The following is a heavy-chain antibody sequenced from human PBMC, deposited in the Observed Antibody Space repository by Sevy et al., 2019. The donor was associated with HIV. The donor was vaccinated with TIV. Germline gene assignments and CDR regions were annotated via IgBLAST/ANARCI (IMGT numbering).Heavy chain of an antibody. J-gene: IGHJ4*02. Sequence: GGSLRLSCAASGFTFSSYWMSWVRQAPGKGLEWVANIKQDGSEKYYVDSAKGRFTISRDKAKNSLYLQMNSLRAEDTAVYYCARVGYCSGGSCYPKGYFDYWGQGTLVTVSS. CDR3: ARVGYCSGGSCYPKGYFDY. D-gene: IGHD2-15*01. CDR1: GFTFSSYW. CDR2: IKQDGSEK. V-gene: IGHV3-7*03.